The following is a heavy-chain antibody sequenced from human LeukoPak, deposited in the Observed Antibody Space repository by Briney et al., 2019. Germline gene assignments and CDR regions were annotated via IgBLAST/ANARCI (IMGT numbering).Heavy chain of an antibody. V-gene: IGHV3-30*02. CDR2: IRYDGSNK. CDR3: AKDLDGDYYYGMDV. CDR1: GFTFSSYG. Sequence: PGGSLRLSCAASGFTFSSYGMHWVSQAPGKGLEWVAFIRYDGSNKYYADSVKGRFTISRDNSKNTLYLQMNSLRAEDTAVYYCAKDLDGDYYYGMDVWGQGTTVTVSS. J-gene: IGHJ6*02. D-gene: IGHD4-17*01.